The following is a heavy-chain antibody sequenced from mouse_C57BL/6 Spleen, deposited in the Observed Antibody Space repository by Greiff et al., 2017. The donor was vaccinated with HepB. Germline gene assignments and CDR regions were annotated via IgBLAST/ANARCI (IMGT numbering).Heavy chain of an antibody. CDR3: ARSEGNYPFAY. D-gene: IGHD2-1*01. CDR2: INPNNGGT. Sequence: EVQLQQSGPELVKPGASVKISCKASGYTFTDYYMNWVKQSHGKSLEWIGDINPNNGGTSYNQKFKGKATLTVDTSSSTAYLELRSLTSEDSAVYYCARSEGNYPFAYWGQGTRVTVSA. CDR1: GYTFTDYY. V-gene: IGHV1-26*01. J-gene: IGHJ3*01.